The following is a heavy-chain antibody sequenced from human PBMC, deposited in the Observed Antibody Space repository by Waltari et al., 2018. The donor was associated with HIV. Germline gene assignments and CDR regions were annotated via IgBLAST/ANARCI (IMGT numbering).Heavy chain of an antibody. Sequence: QVQLVQSGAEVKKPGASVKVSCKASGYTFTSYYMHWVRPAPGQGLEWMGIINPSGGSTSYAQKFQGRVTMTRDTSTSTVYMELSSLRSEDTAVYYCARVRGISGGSSFFDYWGQGTLVTVSS. D-gene: IGHD2-15*01. J-gene: IGHJ4*02. CDR1: GYTFTSYY. CDR2: INPSGGST. CDR3: ARVRGISGGSSFFDY. V-gene: IGHV1-46*03.